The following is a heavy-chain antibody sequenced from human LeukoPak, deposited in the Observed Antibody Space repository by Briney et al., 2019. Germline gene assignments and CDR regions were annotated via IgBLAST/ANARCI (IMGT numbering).Heavy chain of an antibody. J-gene: IGHJ4*02. Sequence: ASVKVSCKASGYTFSSYGITWVRQAPGQGLEWMGRINPNNGGTNYAQKFQGRVTMARDTSISTAYMELSRLRSDDTAVYYCARGDTAMVTDYWGQGTLVTVSS. CDR3: ARGDTAMVTDY. CDR1: GYTFSSYG. D-gene: IGHD5-18*01. CDR2: INPNNGGT. V-gene: IGHV1-2*06.